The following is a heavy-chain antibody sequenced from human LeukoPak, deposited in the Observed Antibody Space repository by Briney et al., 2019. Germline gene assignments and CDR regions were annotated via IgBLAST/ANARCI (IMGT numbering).Heavy chain of an antibody. V-gene: IGHV1-2*02. CDR2: INPNSGGT. Sequence: ASVKVSCKASGYTFTGYYMHWVRQAPGQGLEWMGWINPNSGGTNYAQKFQGRVTMTRDTSISTAYMELSRLGSDDTAVYYCARVVIGSDYGDYLDAFDIWGQGTMVTVSS. D-gene: IGHD4-17*01. J-gene: IGHJ3*02. CDR1: GYTFTGYY. CDR3: ARVVIGSDYGDYLDAFDI.